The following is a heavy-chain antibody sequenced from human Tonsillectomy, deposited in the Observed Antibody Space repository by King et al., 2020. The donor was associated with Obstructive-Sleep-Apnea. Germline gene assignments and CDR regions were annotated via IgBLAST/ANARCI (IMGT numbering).Heavy chain of an antibody. V-gene: IGHV3-9*01. J-gene: IGHJ4*02. CDR1: GFTFDDYA. CDR2: ISWNSGRI. Sequence: VQLVESGGGLVQPGRSLRLSCAASGFTFDDYAMHWVRQAPGKGLEWVSGISWNSGRIGYADSVNGRFTISRDNAKNSLYLQMNSLRAEDTALYYCAKDNSAAGGKNFDYWGQGTLVTVSS. CDR3: AKDNSAAGGKNFDY. D-gene: IGHD6-13*01.